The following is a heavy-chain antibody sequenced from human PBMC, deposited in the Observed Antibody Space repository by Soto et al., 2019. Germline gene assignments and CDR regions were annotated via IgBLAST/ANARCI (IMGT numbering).Heavy chain of an antibody. CDR1: GYTFTSYA. J-gene: IGHJ4*02. D-gene: IGHD2-8*01. CDR3: ASFSGAAYCTNGVCSLDY. V-gene: IGHV1-3*01. CDR2: INAGNGNT. Sequence: ASVKVSCKASGYTFTSYAMHWVRQAPGQRLEWMGWINAGNGNTKYSQKFQGRVTITRDTSASTAYMELSSLRSEDTAVYYCASFSGAAYCTNGVCSLDYWGQGTLVTVSS.